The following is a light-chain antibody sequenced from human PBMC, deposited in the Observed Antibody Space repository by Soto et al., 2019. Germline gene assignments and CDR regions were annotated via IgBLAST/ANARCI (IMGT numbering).Light chain of an antibody. CDR2: GAS. Sequence: DIVMTQSPPTLSVSPGERATLSCRASQSVSGNLAWYQQKPGQAPRLLIYGASTRATGIPARFSGSGSGTAFTLTISSLQSEDFAVYYCQQYNNWPPITFGQGTRLEIK. CDR3: QQYNNWPPIT. CDR1: QSVSGN. V-gene: IGKV3-15*01. J-gene: IGKJ5*01.